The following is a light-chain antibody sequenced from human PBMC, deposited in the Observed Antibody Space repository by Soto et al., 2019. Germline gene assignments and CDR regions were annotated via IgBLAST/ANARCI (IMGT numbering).Light chain of an antibody. Sequence: EIVLTQSPGTLSLSPGERATLSCRASQTVSSRFLAWYQQKPGQAPRVLIYGASIRATGIPDRFSGSGSGTYFTLTISRLEPEDFAVYYCQQYGSSPRYTFGQGTKLEIK. CDR1: QTVSSRF. CDR3: QQYGSSPRYT. V-gene: IGKV3-20*01. CDR2: GAS. J-gene: IGKJ2*01.